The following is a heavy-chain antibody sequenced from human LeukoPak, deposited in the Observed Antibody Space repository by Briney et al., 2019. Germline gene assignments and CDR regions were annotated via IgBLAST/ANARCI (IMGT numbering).Heavy chain of an antibody. J-gene: IGHJ4*02. Sequence: GGSLRLSCAASGFTFNDYGMSWVRQGPGKGLEWVSGINWNGGTTGYADSVRGRFTISRDNAKNSLYLQMDSLRAEDTALYYCARNKHYYDSSNYVWGQGTLVTVSS. CDR2: INWNGGTT. V-gene: IGHV3-20*04. CDR3: ARNKHYYDSSNYV. D-gene: IGHD3-22*01. CDR1: GFTFNDYG.